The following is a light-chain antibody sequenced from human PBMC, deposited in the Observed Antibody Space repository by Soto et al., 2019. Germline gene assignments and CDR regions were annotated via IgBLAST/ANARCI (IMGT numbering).Light chain of an antibody. CDR3: QQYGSSPTWT. CDR2: GVS. V-gene: IGKV3-20*01. J-gene: IGKJ1*01. Sequence: EIVMTQSPGTLSLSPGERATLSCRASQTGSNSYLAWYQQKSGQAPRLLIYGVSTRATGTPDRLSGSGSGTDFTLTISRLEPEDSAVYYCQQYGSSPTWTFGQGTKVDIK. CDR1: QTGSNSY.